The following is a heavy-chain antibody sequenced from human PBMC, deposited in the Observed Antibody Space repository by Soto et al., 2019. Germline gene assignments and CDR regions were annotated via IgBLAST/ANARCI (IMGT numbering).Heavy chain of an antibody. V-gene: IGHV4-59*12. J-gene: IGHJ4*02. CDR1: GRSITSYY. CDR2: IYDNGIT. Sequence: QVVLQESGPGLVKPSETLSLTCSVSGRSITSYYWSWVRQPPGKGLEWIGYIYDNGITSQNPSLKSRVTLSADTSQNQLSLKLTSVTGAETAVYYCARTYDSNGYANEFDSWGQGILVTVTS. D-gene: IGHD3-22*01. CDR3: ARTYDSNGYANEFDS.